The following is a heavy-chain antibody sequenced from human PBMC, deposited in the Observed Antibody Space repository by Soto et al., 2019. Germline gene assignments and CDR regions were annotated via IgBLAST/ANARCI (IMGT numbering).Heavy chain of an antibody. J-gene: IGHJ4*02. CDR2: IIPIFGTA. CDR3: ARDPHPVDTAMDGVGTFDY. Sequence: GASVKVSCKASGGTFSSYAISWVRQAPGQGLEWMGGIIPIFGTANYAQKFQGRVTITADESTSTAYMELSSLRSEDTAVYYCARDPHPVDTAMDGVGTFDYWGQGTLVTVSS. CDR1: GGTFSSYA. D-gene: IGHD5-18*01. V-gene: IGHV1-69*13.